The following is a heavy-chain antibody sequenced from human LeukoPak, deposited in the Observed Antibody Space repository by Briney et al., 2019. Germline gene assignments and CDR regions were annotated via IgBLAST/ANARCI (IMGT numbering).Heavy chain of an antibody. CDR3: ASGSCGLYEYYCMDV. D-gene: IGHD2-21*01. CDR2: VSSSGSTI. CDR1: GFTFSDYY. J-gene: IGHJ6*03. Sequence: PGGSLRLSCAASGFTFSDYYMSWIRHAPGKGLEWVSYVSSSGSTIYYADSVKGRFTISRDNAENSLYLQMNSLRADDTAVYYCASGSCGLYEYYCMDVWGRGTTVSVSS. V-gene: IGHV3-11*04.